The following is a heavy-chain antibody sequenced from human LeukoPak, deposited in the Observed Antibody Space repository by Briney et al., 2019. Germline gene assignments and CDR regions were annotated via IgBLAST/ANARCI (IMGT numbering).Heavy chain of an antibody. CDR1: GGSFSGYY. Sequence: PSETLSLTCAVYGGSFSGYYWSWIRQPPGKGLEWIGEINHSGSTNYNPSLKSRVTISVDTSKNQFSLRLSSVTAADTAVYYCARHILLDYFDYWGQGTLVTVSS. CDR3: ARHILLDYFDY. J-gene: IGHJ4*02. V-gene: IGHV4-34*01. CDR2: INHSGST. D-gene: IGHD2-8*01.